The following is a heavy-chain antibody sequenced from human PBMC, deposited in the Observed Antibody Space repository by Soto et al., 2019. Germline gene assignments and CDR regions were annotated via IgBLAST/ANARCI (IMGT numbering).Heavy chain of an antibody. CDR3: ARETVWRSRDYYYGMDV. J-gene: IGHJ6*02. D-gene: IGHD3-16*01. CDR1: GYTFTSYA. Sequence: ASVKVSCKASGYTFTSYAMHWVRQAPGQRLEWMGWINAGNGNTKYSQKFQGRVTITRDTSASIAYMELSSLRSEDTAVYYCARETVWRSRDYYYGMDVWGQGTTVTVSS. CDR2: INAGNGNT. V-gene: IGHV1-3*01.